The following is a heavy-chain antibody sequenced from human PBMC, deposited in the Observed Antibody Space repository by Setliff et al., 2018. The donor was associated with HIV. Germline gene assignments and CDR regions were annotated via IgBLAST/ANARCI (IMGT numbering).Heavy chain of an antibody. CDR1: GFSLSTSGVA. CDR3: AHQELGYCSGGSCPPPHAFDI. J-gene: IGHJ3*02. Sequence: SGPTLVNPTQTLTLTCTFSGFSLSTSGVAVAWIRQPPGKALEWLALIYWDDDKHYSPSLKSRLTITKDTSKNQVVLTMTTMDPVDTATYYCAHQELGYCSGGSCPPPHAFDIWGQGTMITVSS. D-gene: IGHD2-15*01. CDR2: IYWDDDK. V-gene: IGHV2-5*02.